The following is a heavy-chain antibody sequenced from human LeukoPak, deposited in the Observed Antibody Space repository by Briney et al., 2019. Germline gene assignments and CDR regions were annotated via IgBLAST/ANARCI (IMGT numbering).Heavy chain of an antibody. CDR3: ARYSLRSGYPYYFDY. CDR1: GGSISSYY. D-gene: IGHD3-3*01. V-gene: IGHV4-4*07. J-gene: IGHJ4*02. Sequence: SETLSLTCTVSGGSISSYYWSWIRQPAGKGLEWIGRIYTSGSTNYNPSLKSRATMSVDTSKNQFSLKLSSVTAADTAVYYCARYSLRSGYPYYFDYWGQGTLVTVSS. CDR2: IYTSGST.